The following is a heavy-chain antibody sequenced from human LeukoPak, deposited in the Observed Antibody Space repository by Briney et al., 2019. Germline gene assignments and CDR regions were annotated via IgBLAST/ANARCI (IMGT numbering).Heavy chain of an antibody. J-gene: IGHJ4*02. V-gene: IGHV3-23*01. D-gene: IGHD3-10*01. CDR3: ANPIRGVINDY. CDR1: GFRFSSYA. Sequence: PGGSLRLSCAASGFRFSSYAMSWVRQAPGKGLEWVSAISGSGGSTYYADSVKGRLTISRDNSKNTLYLQMNSLRAEDTAVYYCANPIRGVINDYWGQGTLVTVSS. CDR2: ISGSGGST.